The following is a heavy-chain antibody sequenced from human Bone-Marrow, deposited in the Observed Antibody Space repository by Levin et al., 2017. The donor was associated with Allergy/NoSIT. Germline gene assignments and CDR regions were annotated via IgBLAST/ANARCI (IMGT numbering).Heavy chain of an antibody. Sequence: ASVKVSCKASGYSFNNFDLNWVRQATGQGLEWVGWVNPNNGNTGFAQKFQGRVTMSRTPSLTTVYMELSNLTSEDTAVYYCARERKLRGFDYWGQGTLVNVSS. CDR1: GYSFNNFD. V-gene: IGHV1-8*01. CDR3: ARERKLRGFDY. D-gene: IGHD4-23*01. CDR2: VNPNNGNT. J-gene: IGHJ4*02.